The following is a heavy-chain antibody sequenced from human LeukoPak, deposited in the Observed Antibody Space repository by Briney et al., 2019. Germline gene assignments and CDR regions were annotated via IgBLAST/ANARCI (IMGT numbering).Heavy chain of an antibody. CDR2: ISPTSGHI. Sequence: PGGSLRLSCAASGFTFNTYSMNWVRQAPGEGLEWVSSISPTSGHIYYADSVKGRFTISRDNAESSLYLQMNSLRAEDTAVYYCARSLLCTRTTCSIRGFDYWGQGTLVTVSS. CDR3: ARSLLCTRTTCSIRGFDY. D-gene: IGHD2-2*01. V-gene: IGHV3-21*01. CDR1: GFTFNTYS. J-gene: IGHJ4*02.